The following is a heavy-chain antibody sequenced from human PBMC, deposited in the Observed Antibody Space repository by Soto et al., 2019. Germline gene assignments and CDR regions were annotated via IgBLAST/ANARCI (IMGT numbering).Heavy chain of an antibody. CDR2: MNPNSGNT. CDR3: ARVTQDSSGWGNDAFDI. CDR1: GYTFTSYD. D-gene: IGHD6-19*01. Sequence: QVQLVQSGAEVKKPGASVKVSCKASGYTFTSYDINWVRQATGQGLEWMGWMNPNSGNTGYAQKFQGRVTITRNTSISTAYIELSSLRSEYTALYYCARVTQDSSGWGNDAFDIWCQGTMVTVSS. J-gene: IGHJ3*02. V-gene: IGHV1-8*01.